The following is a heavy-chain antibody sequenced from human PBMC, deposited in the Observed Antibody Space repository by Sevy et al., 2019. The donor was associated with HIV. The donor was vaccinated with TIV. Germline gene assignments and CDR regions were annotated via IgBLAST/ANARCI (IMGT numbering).Heavy chain of an antibody. V-gene: IGHV3-9*01. Sequence: GGSLRLSCAASGFTFDDYAMHWVRQATGKGLEWVAGIYWNSGSIGYADSVKGRFTISRDNAKNSLYLQMNSLRAEDTAFYYCAKDTSPTAYSDAFDIWGQGTMVTVSS. CDR3: AKDTSPTAYSDAFDI. J-gene: IGHJ3*02. CDR1: GFTFDDYA. D-gene: IGHD2-21*01. CDR2: IYWNSGSI.